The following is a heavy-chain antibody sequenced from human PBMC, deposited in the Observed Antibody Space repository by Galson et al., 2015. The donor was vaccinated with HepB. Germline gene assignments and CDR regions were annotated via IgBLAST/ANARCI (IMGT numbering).Heavy chain of an antibody. CDR3: AREVLLWFRERKLGYMDV. CDR1: GGSFSGYY. Sequence: LSLTSAVYGGSFSGYYWSWIRQPPGKGLEWIGEINHSGSTNYNPSLKSRVTISVDTSKNQFSLKLSSVTAADTAVYYCAREVLLWFRERKLGYMDVWGKGTTVTVSS. J-gene: IGHJ6*03. CDR2: INHSGST. V-gene: IGHV4-34*01. D-gene: IGHD3-10*01.